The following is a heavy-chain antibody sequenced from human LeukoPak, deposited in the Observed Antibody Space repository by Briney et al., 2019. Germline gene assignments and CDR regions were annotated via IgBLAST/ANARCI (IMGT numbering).Heavy chain of an antibody. CDR3: AKDTEYQLPKGNDY. CDR2: IYSGGNT. Sequence: PGGSLRLSCAASGFTVSSNYMSWVRQAPGKGLDWVSVIYSGGNTYYADSVKGRFTISRDNSKNTLYLQMNSLRAEDTAVYYCAKDTEYQLPKGNDYWGQGTLVTVSS. D-gene: IGHD2-2*01. J-gene: IGHJ4*02. V-gene: IGHV3-53*01. CDR1: GFTVSSNY.